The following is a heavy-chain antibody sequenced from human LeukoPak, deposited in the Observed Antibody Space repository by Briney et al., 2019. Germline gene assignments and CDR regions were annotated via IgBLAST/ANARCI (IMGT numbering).Heavy chain of an antibody. CDR2: IKQDGSEK. Sequence: GGSLRLSCAASGFTFSSYWMSWVRQAPGKGLEWVANIKQDGSEKYYVDSVKGRFTISRDNAKNSLYLQMNSLRAEDTAVYYCARGGGSSSRHNWFDPWGQGTLVTVSS. D-gene: IGHD1-26*01. CDR3: ARGGGSSSRHNWFDP. V-gene: IGHV3-7*04. CDR1: GFTFSSYW. J-gene: IGHJ5*02.